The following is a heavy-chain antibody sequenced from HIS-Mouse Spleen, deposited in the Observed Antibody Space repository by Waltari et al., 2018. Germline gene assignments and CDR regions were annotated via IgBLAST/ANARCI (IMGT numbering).Heavy chain of an antibody. V-gene: IGHV4-39*07. D-gene: IGHD6-13*01. CDR3: AREIPYSSSWYDWYFDL. J-gene: IGHJ2*01. Sequence: QLQLQESGPGLVKPSETPSLTCTVSGGSISTSSYSWGWIRRPPGKGLEWIGSIYYSGSTYYNPSLKSRVTISVDTSKNQFSLKLSSVTAADTAVYYCAREIPYSSSWYDWYFDLWGRGTLVTVSS. CDR1: GGSISTSSYS. CDR2: IYYSGST.